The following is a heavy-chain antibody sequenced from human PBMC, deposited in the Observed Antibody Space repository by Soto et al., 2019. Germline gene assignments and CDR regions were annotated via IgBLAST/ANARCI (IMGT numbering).Heavy chain of an antibody. D-gene: IGHD2-15*01. J-gene: IGHJ5*02. CDR1: GYTFTSYA. CDR2: LNIGNGNT. V-gene: IGHV1-3*04. CDR3: AREHLCGGMCYVNWCAP. Sequence: QVQLVQSGAEVKKPGASVKVSCKTSGYTFTSYAIHWVRQAPGQGLEWLGWLNIGNGNTQYSPKLHDRVNLTRDTSASTAYMALSSLRSEDTAVYYCAREHLCGGMCYVNWCAPWGKGTLVPVS.